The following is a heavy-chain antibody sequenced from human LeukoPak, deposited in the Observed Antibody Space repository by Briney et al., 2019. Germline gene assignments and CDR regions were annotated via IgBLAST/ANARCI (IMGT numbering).Heavy chain of an antibody. J-gene: IGHJ4*02. V-gene: IGHV4-31*03. D-gene: IGHD5-18*01. CDR1: GGSISSGGYY. CDR2: TYYSGST. CDR3: ARGSRAEYTYGLYHY. Sequence: PSETLSLTCTVSGGSISSGGYYWTWIRQHPGKGLEWIGNTYYSGSTYYNPSLRSRVTISGDTSKNQFSLKLISVTAADTAVYYCARGSRAEYTYGLYHYWGQGTLVTVSS.